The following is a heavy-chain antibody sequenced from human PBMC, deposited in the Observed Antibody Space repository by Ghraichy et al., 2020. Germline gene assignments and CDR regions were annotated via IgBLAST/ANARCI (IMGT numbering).Heavy chain of an antibody. CDR2: ISAYNGNT. D-gene: IGHD5-18*01. V-gene: IGHV1-18*01. CDR1: GYTFTSYG. Sequence: ASVKVSCKASGYTFTSYGISWVRQAPGQGLEWMGWISAYNGNTNYAQKLQGRVTMTTDTSTSTAYMELRSLRSDDTAVYYCARGVGLFNTAMVLLMFDYWGQGTLVTVSS. J-gene: IGHJ4*02. CDR3: ARGVGLFNTAMVLLMFDY.